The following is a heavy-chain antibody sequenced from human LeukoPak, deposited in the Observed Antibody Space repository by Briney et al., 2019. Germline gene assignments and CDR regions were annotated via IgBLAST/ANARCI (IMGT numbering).Heavy chain of an antibody. J-gene: IGHJ5*02. CDR2: IIPIFGTA. Sequence: ASVKVSCKASGYTFTGYYMHWVRQAPGQGLEWMGGIIPIFGTANYAQKFQGRVTITADESTSTAYMELSSLRSEDTAVYYCARVLVDTAMVAWGQGTLVTVSS. CDR1: GYTFTGYY. CDR3: ARVLVDTAMVA. V-gene: IGHV1-69*13. D-gene: IGHD5-18*01.